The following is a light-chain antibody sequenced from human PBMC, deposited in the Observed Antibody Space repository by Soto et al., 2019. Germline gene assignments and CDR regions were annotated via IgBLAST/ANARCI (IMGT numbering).Light chain of an antibody. CDR1: QTVGSNF. J-gene: IGKJ4*01. CDR2: DAS. CDR3: QRYGNSPLT. V-gene: IGKV3-20*01. Sequence: EIVLTQSPGTLWLSPGERATLSCRASQTVGSNFLAWYQQKPGQAPRLLIYDASSRITGVPDRFSASGSGTDFTLIINRLEPEDFAVYYCQRYGNSPLTFGGGTKVEIK.